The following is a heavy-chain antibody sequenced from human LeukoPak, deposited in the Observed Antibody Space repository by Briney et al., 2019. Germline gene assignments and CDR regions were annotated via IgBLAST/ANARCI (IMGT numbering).Heavy chain of an antibody. D-gene: IGHD2-15*01. CDR1: GFTFSSYG. CDR2: IRYDGSNK. J-gene: IGHJ4*02. Sequence: QAGGSLRLSCAASGFTFSSYGMHWVRQAPGKGLEWVAFIRYDGSNKYYADSVKGRFTISRDNSKNTLYLQMNSLRAEDTAVYYCAKDFWSGWVAATPSGFDYWGQGTLVTVSS. V-gene: IGHV3-30*02. CDR3: AKDFWSGWVAATPSGFDY.